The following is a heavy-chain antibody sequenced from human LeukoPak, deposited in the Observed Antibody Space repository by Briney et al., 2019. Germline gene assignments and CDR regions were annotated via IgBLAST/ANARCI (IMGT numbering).Heavy chain of an antibody. CDR2: ISGSGGST. J-gene: IGHJ4*02. V-gene: IGHV3-23*01. Sequence: GGSLRLSCAASGFTFSSYAMSWVRQAPGKGLEWVSAISGSGGSTYYADSVKGRFTISRDNSKNTLYLQMNSLRAEDTAVYYCARAMVRGVEMDYWGQGTLVTVSS. CDR3: ARAMVRGVEMDY. CDR1: GFTFSSYA. D-gene: IGHD3-10*01.